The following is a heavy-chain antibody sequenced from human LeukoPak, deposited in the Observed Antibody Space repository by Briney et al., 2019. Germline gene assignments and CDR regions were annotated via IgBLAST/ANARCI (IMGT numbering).Heavy chain of an antibody. D-gene: IGHD2-2*01. CDR2: INHSGST. CDR3: ARRPAASGCGMDV. Sequence: SETLSLTCAVYGGSFSGYYWSWIRQPPGKGLEWIGEINHSGSTNYNPSLKSRVTISVDTSKNQFSLKLSSVTAADTAVYYCARRPAASGCGMDVWGQGTTVTVSS. CDR1: GGSFSGYY. J-gene: IGHJ6*02. V-gene: IGHV4-34*01.